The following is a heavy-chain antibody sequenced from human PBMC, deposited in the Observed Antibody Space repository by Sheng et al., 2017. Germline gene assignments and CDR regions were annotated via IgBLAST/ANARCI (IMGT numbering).Heavy chain of an antibody. CDR2: IIPILGIA. D-gene: IGHD4-17*01. J-gene: IGHJ6*04. V-gene: IGHV1-69*02. CDR1: GGTFSSYT. CDR3: ARRRAVTTGMDV. Sequence: QVQLVQSGAEVKKPGSSVKVSCKASGGTFSSYTISWVRQAPGQGLEWMGRIIPILGIANYAQKFQGRVTITADKSTSTAYMELSSLRSEDTAVYYCARRRAVTTGMDVWGKGTTVTVSS.